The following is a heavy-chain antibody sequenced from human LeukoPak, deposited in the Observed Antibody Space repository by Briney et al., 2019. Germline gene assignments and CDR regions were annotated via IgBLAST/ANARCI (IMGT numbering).Heavy chain of an antibody. CDR1: GFTFSSYG. D-gene: IGHD6-13*01. CDR2: ISYDGSNK. J-gene: IGHJ4*02. CDR3: AMGNSSSWYGDY. V-gene: IGHV3-30*03. Sequence: GGSLRLSCAASGFTFSSYGMHWVRQAPGKGLEWVAVISYDGSNKYHADSVKGRFTISRDNSKNTLYLQMNSLRAEDTAVYYRAMGNSSSWYGDYWGQGTLVTVSS.